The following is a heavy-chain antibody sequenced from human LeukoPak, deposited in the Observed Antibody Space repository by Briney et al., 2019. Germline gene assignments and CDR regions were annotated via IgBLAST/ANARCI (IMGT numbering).Heavy chain of an antibody. V-gene: IGHV3-23*01. CDR1: GFTFSSYA. J-gene: IGHJ4*02. Sequence: GGSLRLSCAASGFTFSSYAMSWVRQAPGKGLEWVSAISGSGGSTYYADSVKGRFTISRDNSKNTLYLQMNSLRAENTAVYYCAKVSRGPWIQDYWGQGTLVTVSS. CDR2: ISGSGGST. CDR3: AKVSRGPWIQDY. D-gene: IGHD5-18*01.